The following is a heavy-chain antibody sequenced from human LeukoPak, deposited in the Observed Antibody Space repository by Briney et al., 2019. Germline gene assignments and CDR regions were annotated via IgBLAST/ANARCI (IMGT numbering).Heavy chain of an antibody. CDR3: ARPPSTSAWSNSVDD. CDR1: GFIFSSNS. Sequence: GGSLRLSCAASGFIFSSNSMNWVRQAPGKGLEWVASISGSSSNKCYADSVQGRFTISRDNAKNSLYLQMGSLRAEDTAVYYCARPPSTSAWSNSVDDWGQGTLVTVSS. D-gene: IGHD6-19*01. CDR2: ISGSSSNK. J-gene: IGHJ4*02. V-gene: IGHV3-21*01.